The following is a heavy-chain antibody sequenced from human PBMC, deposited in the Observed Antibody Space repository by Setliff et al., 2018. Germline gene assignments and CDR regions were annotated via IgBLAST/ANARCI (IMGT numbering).Heavy chain of an antibody. J-gene: IGHJ4*02. Sequence: SETLSLTCAVSDYSISSGYYWGWIRQPPGKGLEWIGSIYHSGSTYYNPSLKSRVTISVDTSKNQFSLKLSSVTAADTAVYYCARESRYYYDNLGTLDYWGQGTLVTVSS. CDR2: IYHSGST. CDR1: DYSISSGYY. CDR3: ARESRYYYDNLGTLDY. V-gene: IGHV4-38-2*02. D-gene: IGHD3-22*01.